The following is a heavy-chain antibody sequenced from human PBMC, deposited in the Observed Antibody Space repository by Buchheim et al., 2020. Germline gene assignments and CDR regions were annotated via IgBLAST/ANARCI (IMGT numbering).Heavy chain of an antibody. J-gene: IGHJ4*02. D-gene: IGHD2-15*01. CDR3: AKDRLGYCSGGSCYFDY. CDR1: GFTFSSYG. CDR2: IRYDGSNK. V-gene: IGHV3-30*02. Sequence: QVQLVESGGGVVQPGRSLRLSCAASGFTFSSYGMHWVRQAPGKGLEWVAFIRYDGSNKYYADSVKGRFTISRDHSKTTLYLQMNSLRAEDTAVYYCAKDRLGYCSGGSCYFDYWGQGTL.